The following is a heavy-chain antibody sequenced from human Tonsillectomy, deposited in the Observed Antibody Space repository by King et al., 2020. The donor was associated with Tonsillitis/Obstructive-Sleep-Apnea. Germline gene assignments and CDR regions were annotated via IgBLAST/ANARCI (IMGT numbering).Heavy chain of an antibody. CDR2: LYSGGST. V-gene: IGHV3-53*04. D-gene: IGHD2-2*01. CDR3: ARDRESTSSWVAFDI. CDR1: GFTVSSND. Sequence: QLVQSGGGWVQPGGSLRLSCAASGFTVSSNDMNWVRQAPGKGLEWVSLLYSGGSTYYADSVKGRFTISRDNSKNTLYLQMNSLRAEDTAVYYCARDRESTSSWVAFDIWGQGTMVTVSS. J-gene: IGHJ3*02.